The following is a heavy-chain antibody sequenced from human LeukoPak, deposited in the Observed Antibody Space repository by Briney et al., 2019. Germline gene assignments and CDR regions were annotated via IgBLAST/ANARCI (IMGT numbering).Heavy chain of an antibody. CDR2: INHSGST. CDR1: GGSISSSGYY. CDR3: ARVAAGDYDYYDILTGYYD. V-gene: IGHV4-39*07. Sequence: PSETLSLTCTVSGGSISSSGYYWSWIRQPPGKGLEWIGEINHSGSTNYNPSLKSRVTISVDTSKNQFSLKLSSVTAADTAVYYCARVAAGDYDYYDILTGYYDWGQGTLVTVSS. J-gene: IGHJ4*02. D-gene: IGHD3-9*01.